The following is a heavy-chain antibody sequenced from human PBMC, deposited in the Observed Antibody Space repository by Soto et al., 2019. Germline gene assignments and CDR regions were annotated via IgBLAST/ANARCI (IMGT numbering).Heavy chain of an antibody. Sequence: SWVRQAPGQGLEWIGWINPYNGNTLNAQNLQGRVTLTTDTSTSTAYMELRSLRSDDTAIYYCARDPGAATFDYWGQGTLVTVSS. V-gene: IGHV1-18*01. CDR3: ARDPGAATFDY. J-gene: IGHJ4*01. CDR2: INPYNGNT. D-gene: IGHD1-26*01.